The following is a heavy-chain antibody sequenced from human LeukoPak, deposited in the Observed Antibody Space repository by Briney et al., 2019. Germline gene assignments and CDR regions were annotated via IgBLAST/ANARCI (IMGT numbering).Heavy chain of an antibody. D-gene: IGHD3-22*01. Sequence: SETLSLTCTVSDDSIKSHFWTWIRQPPGKGLEWIGYVYYSGSGSSNPSLKSRLTMSVDTSKSQFYLNLNSVTTADTAMYYCGRGSRRHYDGSGYYFGEFDYWGQGILVTVSS. J-gene: IGHJ4*02. CDR2: VYYSGSG. V-gene: IGHV4-59*11. CDR1: DDSIKSHF. CDR3: GRGSRRHYDGSGYYFGEFDY.